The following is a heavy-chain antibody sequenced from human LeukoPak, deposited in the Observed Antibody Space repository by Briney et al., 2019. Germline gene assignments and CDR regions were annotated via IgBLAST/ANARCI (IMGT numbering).Heavy chain of an antibody. V-gene: IGHV1-69*01. D-gene: IGHD3-10*01. CDR3: ARASGFGELKVFYYYMDV. Sequence: SVKVSCKASGGTFSSYSISWVRQAPGQGLEWMGGIIPIFGTANYAQKFQGRVTITADESTSTAYMEPSSLRSEDTAVYYCARASGFGELKVFYYYMDVWGKGTTVTISS. CDR1: GGTFSSYS. J-gene: IGHJ6*03. CDR2: IIPIFGTA.